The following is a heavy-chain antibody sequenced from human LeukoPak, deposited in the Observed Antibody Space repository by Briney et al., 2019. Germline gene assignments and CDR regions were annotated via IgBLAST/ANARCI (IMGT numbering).Heavy chain of an antibody. CDR2: IIPIFGTA. J-gene: IGHJ4*02. Sequence: SVKVSCKASGGTFSSYAISWVRQAPGQGLEWMGGIIPIFGTANYAQKFQGRVTITADESTSTAYMELSSLRSEDTAVYYSARVPRYCGGDCYPIRGYFDYWGQGTLVTVSS. V-gene: IGHV1-69*13. CDR1: GGTFSSYA. D-gene: IGHD2-21*01. CDR3: ARVPRYCGGDCYPIRGYFDY.